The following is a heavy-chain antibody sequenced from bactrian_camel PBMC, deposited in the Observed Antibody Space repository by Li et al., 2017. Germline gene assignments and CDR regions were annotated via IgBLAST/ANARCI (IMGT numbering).Heavy chain of an antibody. CDR3: ATPLGTSSWVEFDY. V-gene: IGHV3-2*01. D-gene: IGHD5*01. CDR1: GVTDSRNC. CDR2: FYRDGSEI. Sequence: VQLVESGGGSVQAGGSLRLSCVVSGVTDSRNCMGWFRQAPGKGLEWVSTFYRDGSEIYYADSVKGRFTVSGDDVKNTVYLQMNSLRFDDTALYYCATPLGTSSWVEFDYWGRGTQVTVS. J-gene: IGHJ4*01.